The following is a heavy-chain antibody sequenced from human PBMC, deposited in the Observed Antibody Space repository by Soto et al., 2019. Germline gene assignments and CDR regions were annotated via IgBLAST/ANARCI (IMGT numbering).Heavy chain of an antibody. CDR2: ISSSSSYI. V-gene: IGHV3-21*01. CDR3: ARDLRAEGYYDILTGYYNYYYGMDV. Sequence: GGSLRLSCAASGFTFSSYSMNWVRQAPGKGLEWVSSISSSSSYIYYADSVKGRITISRDNAKNSLYLQMNSLRAEDTAVYYCARDLRAEGYYDILTGYYNYYYGMDVWGQGTTVTVSS. J-gene: IGHJ6*02. D-gene: IGHD3-9*01. CDR1: GFTFSSYS.